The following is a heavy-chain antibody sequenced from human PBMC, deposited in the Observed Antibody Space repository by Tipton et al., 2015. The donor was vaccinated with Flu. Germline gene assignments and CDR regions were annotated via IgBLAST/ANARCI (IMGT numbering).Heavy chain of an antibody. D-gene: IGHD3-16*01. J-gene: IGHJ6*02. CDR3: SRDQGFGGGLTYDYYAMDV. V-gene: IGHV1-46*01. Sequence: QLVQSGAEVKKPGASVKVSCKASGYLSTSYYMHWVRQAPGQGLEWMGIINPSGGSTSYAQKFQGRVTMTRDTSQNQLSLNLKSVTAADTAVYYCSRDQGFGGGLTYDYYAMDVWGQGTTVTVSS. CDR2: INPSGGST. CDR1: GYLSTSYY.